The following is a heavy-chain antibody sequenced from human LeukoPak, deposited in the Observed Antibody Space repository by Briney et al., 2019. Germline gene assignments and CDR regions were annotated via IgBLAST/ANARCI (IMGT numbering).Heavy chain of an antibody. D-gene: IGHD3-3*02. CDR1: GLSMGSYG. Sequence: GRSLRLSCVTSGLSMGSYGMHWLRQAPGKGLEWVTGVWFDGRQTYYADSVKGRFILSRDTPKNTLYLQMNSLRTEDTAIYYCARDLTFFALSPGGQGTLVTVSS. V-gene: IGHV3-33*01. CDR3: ARDLTFFALSP. CDR2: VWFDGRQT. J-gene: IGHJ4*02.